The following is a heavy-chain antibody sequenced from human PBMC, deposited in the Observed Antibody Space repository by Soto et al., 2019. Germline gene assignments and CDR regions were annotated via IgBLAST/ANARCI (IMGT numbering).Heavy chain of an antibody. D-gene: IGHD6-13*01. CDR3: ARGYSSSWPYYYGMDV. J-gene: IGHJ6*02. V-gene: IGHV1-69*13. CDR2: IIPIFGTA. CDR1: GGTFSSYA. Sequence: SVKVSCKASGGTFSSYAISWVRQAPGQGLEWMGGIIPIFGTANYAQKFQGRVMITADESTSTAYMELSSLRSEDTAVYYCARGYSSSWPYYYGMDVWGHGTTVTVSS.